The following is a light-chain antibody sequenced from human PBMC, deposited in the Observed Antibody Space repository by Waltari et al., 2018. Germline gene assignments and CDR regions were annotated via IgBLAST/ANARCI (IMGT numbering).Light chain of an antibody. CDR2: WAS. V-gene: IGKV4-1*01. CDR1: QSVVYSSNNKNY. J-gene: IGKJ4*01. Sequence: DIVMTQSPDSLALSLGERATINCRSSQSVVYSSNNKNYLAWYQQKPGQPPKLLIYWASTRESGVPDRFSGSGSGTDFTLTISSPQAEDVAVYYCQQYYSTSLTFGGGTKVEI. CDR3: QQYYSTSLT.